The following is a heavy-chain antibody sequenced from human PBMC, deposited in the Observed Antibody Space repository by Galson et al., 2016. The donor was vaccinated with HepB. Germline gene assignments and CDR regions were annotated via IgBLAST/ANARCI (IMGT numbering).Heavy chain of an antibody. CDR2: ISAINGNT. Sequence: SVKVSCKASGYILTDYGISWVRQAPGQGLGWMGWISAINGNTKYAQKVQGRVTMTADTSTNTAYMELRTLGFDDTAVYYCARDSGSSWSYWGQGTLVTVSS. J-gene: IGHJ4*02. V-gene: IGHV1-18*01. D-gene: IGHD6-13*01. CDR3: ARDSGSSWSY. CDR1: GYILTDYG.